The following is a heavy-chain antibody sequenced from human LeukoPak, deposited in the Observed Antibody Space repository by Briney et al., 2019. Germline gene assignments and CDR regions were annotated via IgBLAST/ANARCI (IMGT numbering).Heavy chain of an antibody. CDR3: AKDGSLKAITYMDV. V-gene: IGHV3-33*06. J-gene: IGHJ6*03. Sequence: GGSLRLSCAASGFTFSSYGMHWVRQAPGKGLGWVAVIWYDGSNKYYADSVKGRFTISRDNSKNTLYLQMNSLRAEDTAVYYCAKDGSLKAITYMDVWGKGTTVTVSS. D-gene: IGHD1-26*01. CDR1: GFTFSSYG. CDR2: IWYDGSNK.